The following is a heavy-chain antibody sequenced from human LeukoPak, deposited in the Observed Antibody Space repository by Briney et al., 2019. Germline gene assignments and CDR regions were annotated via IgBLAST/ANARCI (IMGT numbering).Heavy chain of an antibody. CDR2: INSDGSST. CDR3: ARTQGF. J-gene: IGHJ4*02. Sequence: GGPLTLSCAASGFTFSSYWMHWVRQAPGKGLVWVSQINSDGSSTTYADSVKARFTISRDNAKNTRYLQMKRPRVEDKTVYYCARTQGFWGQGTLVTVSS. CDR1: GFTFSSYW. V-gene: IGHV3-74*01.